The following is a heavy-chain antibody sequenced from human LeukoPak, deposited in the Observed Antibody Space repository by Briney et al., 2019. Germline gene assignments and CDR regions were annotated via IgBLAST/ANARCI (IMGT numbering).Heavy chain of an antibody. CDR3: AKEVGYSFDPY. Sequence: PGESLRLSCAASGFSFSSHAVNWVRQAPGKGLEWVSVISGSGGTTHYIDSVKGRFTISRDNSKNTLFLQMNSLRAEDTAVYYCAKEVGYSFDPYWGQGALVTVSS. D-gene: IGHD5-18*01. V-gene: IGHV3-23*01. J-gene: IGHJ4*02. CDR2: ISGSGGTT. CDR1: GFSFSSHA.